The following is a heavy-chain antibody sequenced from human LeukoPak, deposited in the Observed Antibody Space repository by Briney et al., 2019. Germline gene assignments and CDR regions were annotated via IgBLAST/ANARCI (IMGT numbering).Heavy chain of an antibody. CDR3: ATIKRGNIFGYFDF. J-gene: IGHJ4*03. Sequence: KSSETLSLTCAVSGASMNTHYWSWIQQPPGKGLEWIGYMLDTVTTKDNPSLKSRFTLSADTSKNQFSLRLTSVTAADTAVYYCATIKRGNIFGYFDFWGQGTTVTVSS. CDR1: GASMNTHY. CDR2: MLDTVTT. V-gene: IGHV4-59*11. D-gene: IGHD5-18*01.